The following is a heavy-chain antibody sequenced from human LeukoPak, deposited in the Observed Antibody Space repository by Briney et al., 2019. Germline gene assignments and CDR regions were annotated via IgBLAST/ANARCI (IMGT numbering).Heavy chain of an antibody. CDR2: IKQDGSEK. CDR3: ARDLPRYYDSSGYYWDY. Sequence: PGGSLRLSCAASGFTFSSYWMSWVRQAPAKGLEWVANIKQDGSEKYYVDSVKGRFTISRDNAKNSLYLQMNSLRAEDTAVYYCARDLPRYYDSSGYYWDYWGQGTLVTVSS. CDR1: GFTFSSYW. V-gene: IGHV3-7*01. D-gene: IGHD3-22*01. J-gene: IGHJ4*02.